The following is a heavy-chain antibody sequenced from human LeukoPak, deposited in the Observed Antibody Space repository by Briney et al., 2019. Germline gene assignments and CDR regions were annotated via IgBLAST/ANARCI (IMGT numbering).Heavy chain of an antibody. CDR1: GYTFTSYY. CDR2: INPSGGST. J-gene: IGHJ5*02. CDR3: AREAYSSGYPHVFWFDP. D-gene: IGHD3-22*01. Sequence: ASVKVSCKASGYTFTSYYMHWVRQAPGQGLEWMGIINPSGGSTSCAQKFQGRVTMTRDTSTSTVYMELSSLRSEDTAVYYCAREAYSSGYPHVFWFDPWGQGTLVTVSS. V-gene: IGHV1-46*01.